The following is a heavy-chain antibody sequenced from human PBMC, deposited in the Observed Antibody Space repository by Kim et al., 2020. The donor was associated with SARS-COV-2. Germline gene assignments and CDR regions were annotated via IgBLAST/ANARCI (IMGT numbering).Heavy chain of an antibody. CDR3: ARDLSSSWYEGSYYGMDV. V-gene: IGHV4-4*07. J-gene: IGHJ6*02. Sequence: SETLSLTCTVSGGSISSYYWSWIRQPAGKGLEWIGRIYTSGSTNYNPSLKSRVTMSVDTSKNQFSLKLSSVTAADTAVYYCARDLSSSWYEGSYYGMDVWGQGTTVTVP. CDR1: GGSISSYY. D-gene: IGHD6-13*01. CDR2: IYTSGST.